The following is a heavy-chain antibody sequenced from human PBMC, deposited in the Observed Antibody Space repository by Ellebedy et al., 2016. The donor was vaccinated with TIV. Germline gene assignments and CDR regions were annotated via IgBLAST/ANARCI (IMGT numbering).Heavy chain of an antibody. D-gene: IGHD6-19*01. CDR2: INPSGGST. Sequence: AASVKVSCKASGYTFSTYYMHWVRQAPGQGLEWLGIINPSGGSTSYAQKLQGRVTMTRDTSTSTVYMELSSLRSEDTAVYYCARSDLAGHRDFDYWGQGTLVTVSS. V-gene: IGHV1-46*04. CDR1: GYTFSTYY. J-gene: IGHJ4*02. CDR3: ARSDLAGHRDFDY.